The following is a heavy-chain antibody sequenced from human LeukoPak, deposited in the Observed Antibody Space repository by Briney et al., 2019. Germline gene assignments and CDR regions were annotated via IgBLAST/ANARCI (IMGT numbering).Heavy chain of an antibody. V-gene: IGHV3-21*01. CDR2: ISSSSYI. CDR3: ARAHNWKYGSFDF. D-gene: IGHD1-7*01. J-gene: IGHJ4*02. Sequence: GGSLRLSCAASGFTFSSSWMHWVRQAPGKGLEWVSCISSSSYIYYADSVKGRFTISRDNAKNSLYLQMNSLRAEDTAVYYCARAHNWKYGSFDFWGQGTLVTVSS. CDR1: GFTFSSSW.